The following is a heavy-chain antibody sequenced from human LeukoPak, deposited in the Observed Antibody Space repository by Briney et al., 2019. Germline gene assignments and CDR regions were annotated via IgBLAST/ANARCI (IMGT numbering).Heavy chain of an antibody. CDR1: GGSFSGYY. V-gene: IGHV4-34*01. D-gene: IGHD3-10*01. Sequence: SETLSLTCAVYGGSFSGYYWSWIRQPPGKGLEWIGEINHSGSTNYNPSLKSRVTISVDTSKNQFSLKLSSVTAADTAVYYCALWFGEGYYFDYWGQGTLVTVSS. CDR2: INHSGST. J-gene: IGHJ4*02. CDR3: ALWFGEGYYFDY.